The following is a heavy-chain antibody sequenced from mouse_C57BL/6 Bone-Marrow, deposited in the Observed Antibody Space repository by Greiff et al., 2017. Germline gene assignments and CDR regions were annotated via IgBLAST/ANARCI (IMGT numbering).Heavy chain of an antibody. V-gene: IGHV14-4*01. J-gene: IGHJ1*03. D-gene: IGHD1-1*01. Sequence: EVQLQQSGAELVRPGASVKLSCTASGFNIKDDYMHWVKQRPEQGLEWIGWIDPENGDTEYASKFQGKATITADTSSNTAYLQLSSLTSEDTAVYYCTGCYGSSSYFGVWGTGTTVTVAS. CDR2: IDPENGDT. CDR3: TGCYGSSSYFGV. CDR1: GFNIKDDY.